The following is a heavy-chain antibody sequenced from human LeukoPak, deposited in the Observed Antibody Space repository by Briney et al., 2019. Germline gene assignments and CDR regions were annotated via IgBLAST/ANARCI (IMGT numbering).Heavy chain of an antibody. V-gene: IGHV3-30*04. D-gene: IGHD3-22*01. CDR3: ARPITTYSYDSSGPFEY. CDR1: GFTFITSA. CDR2: ISYDGVNI. Sequence: PGMSLRLSCAASGFTFITSAMHWVRQAPGKGLEWVAVISYDGVNIYYADSVKGRFTISRDNSKNTLYLQMHSLRAEDTAVYYCARPITTYSYDSSGPFEYWGQGTLVTVSS. J-gene: IGHJ4*02.